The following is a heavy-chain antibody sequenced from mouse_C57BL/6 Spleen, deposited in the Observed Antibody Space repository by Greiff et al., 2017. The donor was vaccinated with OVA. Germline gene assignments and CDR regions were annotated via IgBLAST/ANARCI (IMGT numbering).Heavy chain of an antibody. D-gene: IGHD1-1*01. Sequence: ESGPGLVKPSQSLSLTCYVTGYSFTSGYYCNLIRQFPGNKLEWMGYITYGGSNNYNPYFKNRISMTLDPTNILFFLQLNSVTTEDTAPCYRVRGGDYYGSSYMAYWGQGTLVTVSA. CDR1: GYSFTSGYY. CDR2: ITYGGSN. CDR3: VRGGDYYGSSYMAY. V-gene: IGHV3-6*01. J-gene: IGHJ3*01.